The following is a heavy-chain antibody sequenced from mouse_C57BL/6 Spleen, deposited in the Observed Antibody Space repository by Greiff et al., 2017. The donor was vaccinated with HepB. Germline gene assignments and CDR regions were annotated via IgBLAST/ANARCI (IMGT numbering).Heavy chain of an antibody. V-gene: IGHV1-39*01. Sequence: EVQVVESGPELVKPGASVKISCKASGYSFTDYNMNWVKQSNGKSLEWIGVINPNYGTTSYNQKFKGKATLTVDQSSSTAYMQLNSLTSEDSAVYYCARYRIYYDSFYAMDYWGQGTSVTVSS. J-gene: IGHJ4*01. CDR1: GYSFTDYN. CDR2: INPNYGTT. CDR3: ARYRIYYDSFYAMDY. D-gene: IGHD2-4*01.